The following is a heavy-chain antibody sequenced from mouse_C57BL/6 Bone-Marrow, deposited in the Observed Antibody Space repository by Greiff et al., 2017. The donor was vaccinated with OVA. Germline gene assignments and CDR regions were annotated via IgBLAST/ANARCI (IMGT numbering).Heavy chain of an antibody. CDR2: IDPETGGT. V-gene: IGHV1-15*01. CDR1: GYTFTDYE. J-gene: IGHJ2*01. D-gene: IGHD1-1*01. Sequence: LVRPGASVTLSCKASGYTFTDYEMHWVKQTPVHGLEWIGAIDPETGGTAYNQKFKGKAILTADKSSSTAYMELRSLTSEDSAVYYCTRETTVTGNYWGQGTTLTVSS. CDR3: TRETTVTGNY.